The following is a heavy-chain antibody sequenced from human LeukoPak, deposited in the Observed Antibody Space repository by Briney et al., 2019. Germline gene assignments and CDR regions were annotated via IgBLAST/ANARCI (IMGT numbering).Heavy chain of an antibody. CDR3: ARDGQNYYDSSGYTLYYMDV. CDR2: INPNSGGT. CDR1: GYTFTDYY. J-gene: IGHJ6*03. Sequence: ASVKVSCKASGYTFTDYYMHWVRQAPGQGLEWMGWINPNSGGTNYAQKFQGRVTMTRDTSISTAYMELSRLRSDDTAVYYCARDGQNYYDSSGYTLYYMDVWGKGTTVTISS. V-gene: IGHV1-2*02. D-gene: IGHD3-22*01.